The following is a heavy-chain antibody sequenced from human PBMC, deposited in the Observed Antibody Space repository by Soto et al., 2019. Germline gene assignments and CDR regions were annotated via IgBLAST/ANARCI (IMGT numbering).Heavy chain of an antibody. CDR3: ARDRVGYSSSSSWFDP. J-gene: IGHJ5*02. CDR1: GYTFTGYY. Sequence: ASVKVSCKASGYTFTGYYMHWVRQAPGQGLEWMGWINPNSGGTNYAQKFQGRVTMTRDTSISTAYMELSRLRSDDTAVYYCARDRVGYSSSSSWFDPWGQGTLVTVSS. D-gene: IGHD6-6*01. V-gene: IGHV1-2*02. CDR2: INPNSGGT.